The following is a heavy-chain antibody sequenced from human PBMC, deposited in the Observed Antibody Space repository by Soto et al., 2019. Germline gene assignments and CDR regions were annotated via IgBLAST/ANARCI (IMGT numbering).Heavy chain of an antibody. CDR2: IYYIENT. CDR3: ATLTFFDSNYYGSGSYDRLLDY. CDR1: GGSISSSSNH. V-gene: IGHV4-39*01. D-gene: IGHD3-10*01. J-gene: IGHJ4*02. Sequence: SETLSLTCTVSGGSISSSSNHWGWIRQPPGKGLEWIGNIYYIENTYYNPSLKSRVTISVDTSKNQFSLRLTSVTAADPPVYYWATLTFFDSNYYGSGSYDRLLDYWGQGTLVTVSS.